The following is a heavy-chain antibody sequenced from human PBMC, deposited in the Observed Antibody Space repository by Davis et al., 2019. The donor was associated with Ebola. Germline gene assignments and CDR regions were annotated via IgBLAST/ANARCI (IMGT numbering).Heavy chain of an antibody. V-gene: IGHV3-23*01. J-gene: IGHJ6*02. D-gene: IGHD3-3*01. CDR3: AKDGARIFGVGVNYYYYYGMDV. Sequence: PGGSLRLSCAASGFTFSSYAMSWVRQAPGKGLEWVSAISGSGGSTYYADSVKGRFTISRDNSKNTLYLQMNSLRAEDTAVYYCAKDGARIFGVGVNYYYYYGMDVWGQGTTVTVSS. CDR1: GFTFSSYA. CDR2: ISGSGGST.